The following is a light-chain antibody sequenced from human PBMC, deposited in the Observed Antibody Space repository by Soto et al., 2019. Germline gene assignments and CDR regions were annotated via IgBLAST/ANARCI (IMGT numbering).Light chain of an antibody. V-gene: IGLV2-11*01. Sequence: QSALTQPRSVSESPGQSVAISCTGTSSDVGGYNYVSWYQHHPGKAPKLMIYDVTKRPSGVPDRFSGSKSGNTASLTISGLQAEDEADYYCCSYACSNTWVFGGGTKLTVL. CDR3: CSYACSNTWV. CDR1: SSDVGGYNY. J-gene: IGLJ3*02. CDR2: DVT.